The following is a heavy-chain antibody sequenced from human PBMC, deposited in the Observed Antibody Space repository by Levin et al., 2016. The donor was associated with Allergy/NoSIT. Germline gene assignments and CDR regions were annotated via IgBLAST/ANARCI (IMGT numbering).Heavy chain of an antibody. CDR2: ISGSGDST. CDR1: RFTFSSYV. D-gene: IGHD3-10*01. CDR3: ARERASYNPQWFAP. J-gene: IGHJ5*02. V-gene: IGHV3-23*01. Sequence: GGSLRLSCATSRFTFSSYVMSWVRQAPGKGLEWVSAISGSGDSTYYADSVRGRFAISRDNAKNTIYLQMSTLRVDDTAVYYCARERASYNPQWFAPWGQGTLVAVSS.